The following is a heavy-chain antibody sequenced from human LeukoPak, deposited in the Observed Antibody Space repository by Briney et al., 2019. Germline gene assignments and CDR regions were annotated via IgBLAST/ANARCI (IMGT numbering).Heavy chain of an antibody. Sequence: SETLSLTCTVSGGSISSTIYYWAWIRQPPGKGLEWIGSLSYSGNTFYNSSLTSRVSISEDTSKNQFSLKLTSVTAADTAVYYCARPPLLWGQGILVTVSS. J-gene: IGHJ4*02. D-gene: IGHD2-21*01. CDR3: ARPPLL. CDR2: LSYSGNT. CDR1: GGSISSTIYY. V-gene: IGHV4-39*01.